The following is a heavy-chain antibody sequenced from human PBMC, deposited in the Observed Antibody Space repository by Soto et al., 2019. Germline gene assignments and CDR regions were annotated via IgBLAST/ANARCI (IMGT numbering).Heavy chain of an antibody. CDR3: AHRTTVTSGIN. V-gene: IGHV2-5*01. Sequence: QITLKESGPTLVKPTQTLTLTCTFSGFSLTTDGVGVDWIRQPPGKALEWLGLIYWNDEERYRPSLQSRLTITKDTSRNQVVLTMTNMDPVDTATYYCAHRTTVTSGINWGQRTLVTVSS. D-gene: IGHD4-4*01. CDR1: GFSLTTDGVG. CDR2: IYWNDEE. J-gene: IGHJ4*02.